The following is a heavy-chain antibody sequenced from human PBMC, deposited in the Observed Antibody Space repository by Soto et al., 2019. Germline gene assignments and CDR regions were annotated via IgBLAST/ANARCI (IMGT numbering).Heavy chain of an antibody. D-gene: IGHD6-19*01. V-gene: IGHV5-51*01. Sequence: PGESLKISCRGSGYSFTSYWIGWVRQMPGKGLEWMGIIYPGDSDTRYSPSFQGQVTISADKSISTAYLQWSSLKASDTAMYYCARANGYSSGWWNYFDYWGQGTLVTVSS. CDR1: GYSFTSYW. CDR3: ARANGYSSGWWNYFDY. J-gene: IGHJ4*02. CDR2: IYPGDSDT.